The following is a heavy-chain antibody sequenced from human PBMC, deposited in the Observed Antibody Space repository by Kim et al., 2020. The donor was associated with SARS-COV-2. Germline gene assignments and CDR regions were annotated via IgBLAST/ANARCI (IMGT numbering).Heavy chain of an antibody. Sequence: SETLSLTCAVYGGSFSGYYWSWIRQPPGKGLEWIGEINHSGSTNYNPSLKSRVTISVDTSKNQFSLKLSSVTAADTAVYYCARGRVRRAIYYYYMDVWG. D-gene: IGHD1-1*01. CDR3: ARGRVRRAIYYYYMDV. CDR1: GGSFSGYY. J-gene: IGHJ6*03. CDR2: INHSGST. V-gene: IGHV4-34*01.